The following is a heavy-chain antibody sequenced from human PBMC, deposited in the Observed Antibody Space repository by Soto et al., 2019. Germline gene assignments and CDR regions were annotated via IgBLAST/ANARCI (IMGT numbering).Heavy chain of an antibody. D-gene: IGHD5-12*01. CDR1: NDSIRHYY. CDR2: FYYSGST. Sequence: QVQLQESGPGLVKPSETLSLTCTVSNDSIRHYYWSWIRQSPGKGPEWIANFYYSGSTNYNPSLKSRVTMPVDTTKNQFSQKLSSMTAADTAVYYGASAHSGYDRFGSWGQGTLVTVSS. CDR3: ASAHSGYDRFGS. V-gene: IGHV4-59*08. J-gene: IGHJ4*02.